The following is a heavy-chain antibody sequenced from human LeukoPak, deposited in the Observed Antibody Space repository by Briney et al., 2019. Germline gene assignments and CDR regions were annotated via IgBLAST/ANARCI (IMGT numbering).Heavy chain of an antibody. D-gene: IGHD6-19*01. V-gene: IGHV4-4*07. CDR3: ARDPSGWTRNWFDP. J-gene: IGHJ5*02. Sequence: PSETLSLTCTVSGGSLSSYYWSWVRQPAGKGLEWIGRIYTSGDTTYNPSLKSRVTMSVDTSKNQFSLKLSSVTAADTAVYYCARDPSGWTRNWFDPWGQGTLVTVSS. CDR2: IYTSGDT. CDR1: GGSLSSYY.